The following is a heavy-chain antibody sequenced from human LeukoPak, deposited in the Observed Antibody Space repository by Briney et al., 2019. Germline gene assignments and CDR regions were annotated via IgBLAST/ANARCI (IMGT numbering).Heavy chain of an antibody. CDR3: ARVIAAAGTDYFDY. V-gene: IGHV6-1*01. CDR1: GDSVTSNSAA. Sequence: SQTLSLTCSISGDSVTSNSAAWNWIRQSPSKGLEWLGRTYYRSKWDNDYSVSVKSRITINPDTSKNQFSLQLNSVTPEDTAVCYCARVIAAAGTDYFDYWGQGTLVTVSS. D-gene: IGHD6-13*01. J-gene: IGHJ4*02. CDR2: TYYRSKWDN.